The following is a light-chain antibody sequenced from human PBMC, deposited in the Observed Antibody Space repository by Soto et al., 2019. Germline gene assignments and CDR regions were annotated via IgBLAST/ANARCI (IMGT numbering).Light chain of an antibody. V-gene: IGKV1-5*01. CDR1: QSISSW. Sequence: DIKVTQSPSTLSASLGDRVTITCRASQSISSWLSWYQQKPGKAPKLLIYDASSLESGVPSRFSGSGSGTEFTLTITSLQPDDFATYYCQQYNSYPWTFGQGTKVDI. CDR3: QQYNSYPWT. J-gene: IGKJ1*01. CDR2: DAS.